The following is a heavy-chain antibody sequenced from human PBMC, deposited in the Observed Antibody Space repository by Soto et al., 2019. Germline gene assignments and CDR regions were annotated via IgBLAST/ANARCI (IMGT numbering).Heavy chain of an antibody. J-gene: IGHJ4*02. Sequence: HVQLVESGGGVVQSGRSLRLSCAASGFTFSSNGMHWVRQAPGKGLEWVAVIWYDGSNKYYADSVKGRFTISRDNSKNMVYLQMNSLRAEDTAVYYCARWGNDRPLDYWGQGTLVTVSS. CDR1: GFTFSSNG. V-gene: IGHV3-33*01. D-gene: IGHD1-1*01. CDR3: ARWGNDRPLDY. CDR2: IWYDGSNK.